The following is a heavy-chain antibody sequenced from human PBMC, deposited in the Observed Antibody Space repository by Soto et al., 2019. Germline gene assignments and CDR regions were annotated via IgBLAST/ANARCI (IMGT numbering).Heavy chain of an antibody. CDR3: AKDRRFLAAYGMDV. Sequence: GGSLRLSCAASGFTFSSYAMSWVRQAPGKGLEWVSAISGSGGSTYYADSVKGRFTISRDNSKNTLYLQMNSLRAEDTAVYYSAKDRRFLAAYGMDVWGQGTTVTVSS. J-gene: IGHJ6*02. D-gene: IGHD3-3*01. V-gene: IGHV3-23*01. CDR1: GFTFSSYA. CDR2: ISGSGGST.